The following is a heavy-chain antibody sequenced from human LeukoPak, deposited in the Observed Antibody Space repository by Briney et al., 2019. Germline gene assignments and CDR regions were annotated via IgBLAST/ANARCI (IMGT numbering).Heavy chain of an antibody. V-gene: IGHV1-69*04. D-gene: IGHD3-9*01. CDR1: GGTFSSYA. J-gene: IGHJ4*02. CDR3: AVAYDILTGYYTPHFDY. CDR2: IIPILGIA. Sequence: SVKVSCKASGGTFSSYAISWVRQAPGQGLEWMGRIIPILGIANYAQKFQGRVTITADKSTSTAYMELSSLRSEDTAVYYCAVAYDILTGYYTPHFDYWGQGTLVTVSS.